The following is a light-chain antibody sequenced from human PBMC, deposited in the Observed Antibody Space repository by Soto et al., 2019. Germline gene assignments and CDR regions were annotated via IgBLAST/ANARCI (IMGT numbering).Light chain of an antibody. CDR1: ESVDIN. Sequence: EKVLTQSPATLSVSPGERVTLSCRASESVDINLAWYQQKPGQAPRLLIYGASTRATDMPGTFSGRGSGTEFTLTISSLQSEDFAVYYCQQYKNWPRTFGQGTKVDIK. V-gene: IGKV3-15*01. J-gene: IGKJ1*01. CDR2: GAS. CDR3: QQYKNWPRT.